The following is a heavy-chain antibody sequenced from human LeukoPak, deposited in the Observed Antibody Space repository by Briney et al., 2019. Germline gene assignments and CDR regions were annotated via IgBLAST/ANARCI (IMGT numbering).Heavy chain of an antibody. D-gene: IGHD2-2*01. CDR2: INHSEYI. V-gene: IGHV4-34*01. CDR3: ARGNGYCSSTSCPHWFDP. CDR1: GGSFSGYY. Sequence: SETLSLTCAVYGGSFSGYYWSWIRQLPGKGLEWIGEINHSEYINFNPSLKSRVTISVDTSKNQFSLKLSSVTAADTAVYYCARGNGYCSSTSCPHWFDPWGQGTLVTVSS. J-gene: IGHJ5*02.